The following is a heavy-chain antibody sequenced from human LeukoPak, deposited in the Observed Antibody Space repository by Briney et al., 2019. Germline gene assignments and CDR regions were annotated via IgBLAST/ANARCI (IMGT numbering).Heavy chain of an antibody. CDR3: AKLPYITIFGVVIPEDAFDI. CDR1: GFTFSSYG. J-gene: IGHJ3*02. Sequence: PGGSLRLSCAASGFTFSSYGMHWVRQAPGKGLEWVAFIRYDGSNKYYADSVKGRFTISRDNSKNTLYLQMNSLRAEDTAVYYCAKLPYITIFGVVIPEDAFDIWGQGTMVTVSS. D-gene: IGHD3-3*01. V-gene: IGHV3-30*02. CDR2: IRYDGSNK.